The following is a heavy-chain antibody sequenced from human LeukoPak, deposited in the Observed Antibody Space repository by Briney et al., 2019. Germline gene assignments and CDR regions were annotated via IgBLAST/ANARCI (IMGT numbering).Heavy chain of an antibody. CDR3: AKDAVYGDGYWEFDY. D-gene: IGHD5-24*01. CDR1: GFTFGDYA. Sequence: GSLRLSCTASGFTFGDYAMSWVRQAPGKGLEWVGFIRSKAYGGTTEYAASVKGRFTISKDNSKNIVYLQMNSLRAEDTAVYYCAKDAVYGDGYWEFDYWGQGNLVTVSS. V-gene: IGHV3-49*04. CDR2: IRSKAYGGTT. J-gene: IGHJ4*02.